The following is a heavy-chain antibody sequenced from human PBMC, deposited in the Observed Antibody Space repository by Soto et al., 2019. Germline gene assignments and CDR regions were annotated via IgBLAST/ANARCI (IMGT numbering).Heavy chain of an antibody. CDR1: GYTFTSYA. CDR3: ARDLKRQLVLVGYYYYYGMDV. V-gene: IGHV1-3*01. CDR2: INAGNGNT. Sequence: GASVKVSCKASGYTFTSYAMHWVRQAPGQRLEWMGWINAGNGNTKYSQKFQGRVTITRDTSASTAYMELSSLRSEDTAVYYCARDLKRQLVLVGYYYYYGMDVWGQGTTVTVSS. D-gene: IGHD6-13*01. J-gene: IGHJ6*02.